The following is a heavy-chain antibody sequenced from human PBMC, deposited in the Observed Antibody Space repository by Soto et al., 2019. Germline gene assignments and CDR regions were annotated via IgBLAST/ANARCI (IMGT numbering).Heavy chain of an antibody. CDR3: ARGIQPYNWFDP. D-gene: IGHD5-18*01. V-gene: IGHV1-3*05. CDR1: GYTFTSYA. CDR2: INAGNGNT. Sequence: QVQLVQSGAEEKKPGASVKVSCKASGYTFTSYAMHWVRQAPGQRLEWMGWINAGNGNTKYSQKFQGRVTITRDTSASTAYMELSSLRSEDTAVYYGARGIQPYNWFDPWGQGTLVTVSS. J-gene: IGHJ5*02.